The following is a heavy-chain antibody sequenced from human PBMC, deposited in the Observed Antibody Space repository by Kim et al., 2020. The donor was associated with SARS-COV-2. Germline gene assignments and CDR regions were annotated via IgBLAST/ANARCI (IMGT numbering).Heavy chain of an antibody. CDR3: ARDDYTDYGDARLGVGVGWFDP. CDR1: GGSISSGGYY. J-gene: IGHJ5*02. CDR2: IYYSGST. Sequence: SETLSLTCTVSGGSISSGGYYWSWIRQHPGKGLEWIGYIYYSGSTYYNPSLKSRVTISVDTSKNQFSLKLSSVTAADTAVYYCARDDYTDYGDARLGVGVGWFDPWGQGTLVTVSS. V-gene: IGHV4-31*03. D-gene: IGHD4-17*01.